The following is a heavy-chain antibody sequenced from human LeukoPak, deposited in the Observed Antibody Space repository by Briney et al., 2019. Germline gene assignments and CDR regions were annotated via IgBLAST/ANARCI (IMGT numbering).Heavy chain of an antibody. J-gene: IGHJ4*02. V-gene: IGHV4-59*01. D-gene: IGHD3-9*01. CDR3: ARSRYDILTGLLGHFDY. CDR1: GGSISSYY. CDR2: IYYSGST. Sequence: SSETLPLTCTVSGGSISSYYWSWIRQPPGKGLEWIGYIYYSGSTNYNPSLKSRVTMSVDTSKNQFSLKLSSVTAADTAVYYCARSRYDILTGLLGHFDYWGQGTLVTVSS.